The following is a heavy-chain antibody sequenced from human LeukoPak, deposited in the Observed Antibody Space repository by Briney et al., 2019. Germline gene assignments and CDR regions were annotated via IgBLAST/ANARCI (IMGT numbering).Heavy chain of an antibody. V-gene: IGHV4-34*01. CDR1: GGSFSGYY. D-gene: IGHD5-12*01. J-gene: IGHJ4*02. CDR3: ARGPTAWWLLASFDY. CDR2: INHSGST. Sequence: SETLPLTCAVYGGSFSGYYWGWIRQPPGKGLEWIGEINHSGSTNYNPSLKSRVTISVDTSKNQFSLKLSSVTAADTAVYYCARGPTAWWLLASFDYWGQGTLVTVSS.